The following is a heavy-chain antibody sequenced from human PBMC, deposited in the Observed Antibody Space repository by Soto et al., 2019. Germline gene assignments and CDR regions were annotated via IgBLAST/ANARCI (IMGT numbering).Heavy chain of an antibody. CDR3: ATANGAHHYSAP. Sequence: PSQTLSLTCTVSGGSFSGYYWSWLRQPPGKGLEWIGEINHSGSTNYNPSLKSRVTISVDTSKNQFSLKVTSVTAAATAWDYFATANGAHHYSAPWGQGTLLATS. CDR2: INHSGST. V-gene: IGHV4-34*01. J-gene: IGHJ5*02. D-gene: IGHD2-15*01. CDR1: GGSFSGYY.